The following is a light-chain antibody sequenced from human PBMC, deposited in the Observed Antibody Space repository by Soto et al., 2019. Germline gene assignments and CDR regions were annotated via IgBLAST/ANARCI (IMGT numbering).Light chain of an antibody. CDR1: QSVSSRY. CDR2: GAS. Sequence: EIELTQSPGTLSLSPGERATLSCRASQSVSSRYLAWNHQKPGQAPRLLIYGASRRATGIPHRCSGSGAPTAFTLPISSLVPEDFSVYYCQQYGSSSRTFGQGTKVEIK. CDR3: QQYGSSSRT. V-gene: IGKV3-20*01. J-gene: IGKJ1*01.